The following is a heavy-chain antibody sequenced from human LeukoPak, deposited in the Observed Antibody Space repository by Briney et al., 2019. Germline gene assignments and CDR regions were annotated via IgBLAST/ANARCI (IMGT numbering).Heavy chain of an antibody. CDR1: GFSFSTYT. J-gene: IGHJ4*02. V-gene: IGHV3-23*01. CDR3: AKDPSNRLGLYYFDY. D-gene: IGHD3-16*01. Sequence: GGSLRLSCAASGFSFSTYTMGWVRQAPGKGLEWVSSISGSGDTTYYADSVKGRFTISRDNSKNTVYLQMNSLRAEDTAVYYCAKDPSNRLGLYYFDYWGQGTLVTVSS. CDR2: ISGSGDTT.